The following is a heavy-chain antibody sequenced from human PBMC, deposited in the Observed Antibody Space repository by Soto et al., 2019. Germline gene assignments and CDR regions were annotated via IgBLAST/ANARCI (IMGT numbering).Heavy chain of an antibody. Sequence: GASVKVSCKASGYTFTSYYMHWVRQAPGQGLEWMGRIIPSGGTASYAQKFQGRVTMTADESTSTAYMELSSLRSEDTAVYYCARESTAASLESLNFDYWGQGTLVTVSS. CDR2: IIPSGGTA. V-gene: IGHV1-46*01. J-gene: IGHJ4*02. D-gene: IGHD2-8*02. CDR1: GYTFTSYY. CDR3: ARESTAASLESLNFDY.